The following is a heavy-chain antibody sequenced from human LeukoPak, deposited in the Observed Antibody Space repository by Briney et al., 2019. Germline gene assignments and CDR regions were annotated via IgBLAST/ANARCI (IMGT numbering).Heavy chain of an antibody. D-gene: IGHD4-17*01. Sequence: GASLRLSCAASGFTFSSYAMSWVRQAPGKGLEWVSAISGSGGSTYYADSVKGRFTISRDNSKNTLYLQMNSLRAEDTAVYYCAKDSSYHYGDYFAFDYWGQGTLVTVSS. CDR1: GFTFSSYA. J-gene: IGHJ4*02. CDR2: ISGSGGST. CDR3: AKDSSYHYGDYFAFDY. V-gene: IGHV3-23*01.